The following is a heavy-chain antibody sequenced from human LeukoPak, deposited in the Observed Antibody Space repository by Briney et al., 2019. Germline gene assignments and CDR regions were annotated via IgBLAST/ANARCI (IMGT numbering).Heavy chain of an antibody. V-gene: IGHV3-23*01. CDR3: AKAVYHSFRSDADY. CDR1: GFTFTNYA. J-gene: IGHJ4*02. D-gene: IGHD2-2*01. Sequence: SGGSLRLSCAASGFTFTNYAMNWVRQAPGKGLECVSVISGSGGSTYYADSVKGRFTISRDNSKNTLYLQMNSLRAEDTAVYYCAKAVYHSFRSDADYWGQGTLVTVSS. CDR2: ISGSGGST.